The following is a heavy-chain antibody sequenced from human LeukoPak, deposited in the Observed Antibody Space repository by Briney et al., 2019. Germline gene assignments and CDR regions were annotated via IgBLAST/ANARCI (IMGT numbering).Heavy chain of an antibody. CDR1: GFTFDDYA. CDR2: ISWNSGSI. Sequence: GGSLRLSCAASGFTFDDYAMHWVRQAPGKGLEWVSGISWNSGSIGYADSVKGRFTISRDNAKHSLYLQMNSLRAEDMALYYCAKAHPGGYSSSNRLGYYFDYWGQGTLVTVSS. CDR3: AKAHPGGYSSSNRLGYYFDY. J-gene: IGHJ4*02. V-gene: IGHV3-9*03. D-gene: IGHD6-6*01.